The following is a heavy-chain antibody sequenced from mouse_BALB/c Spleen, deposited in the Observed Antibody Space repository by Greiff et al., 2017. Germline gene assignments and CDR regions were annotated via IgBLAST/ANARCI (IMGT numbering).Heavy chain of an antibody. CDR3: ARDRRLTGTGFDY. CDR1: GFSLTSYG. CDR2: IWAGGST. Sequence: VQLVESGPGLVAPSQSLSITCTVSGFSLTSYGVHWVRQPPGKGLEWLGVIWAGGSTNYNSALMSRLSISKDNSKSQVFLKMNSLQTDDTAMYYCARDRRLTGTGFDYWGQGTTLTVSS. D-gene: IGHD4-1*01. V-gene: IGHV2-9*02. J-gene: IGHJ2*01.